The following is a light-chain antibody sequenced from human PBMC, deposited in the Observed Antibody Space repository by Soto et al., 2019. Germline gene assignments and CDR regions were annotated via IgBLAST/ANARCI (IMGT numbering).Light chain of an antibody. J-gene: IGKJ4*01. V-gene: IGKV1-12*01. CDR1: HGIGTW. CDR2: GAS. Sequence: DIQMTQSPSSVSASVGDRVTITCRASHGIGTWLAWYQQKPGKAPKFLIFGASSLHSGVPPRFSGSGSGTDFTLTISSLQPEDFATYSCHQAAHFPLTFGGGTRVDIK. CDR3: HQAAHFPLT.